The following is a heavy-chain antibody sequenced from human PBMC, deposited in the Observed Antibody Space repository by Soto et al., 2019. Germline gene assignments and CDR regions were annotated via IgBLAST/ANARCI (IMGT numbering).Heavy chain of an antibody. CDR1: GFTVTNAW. D-gene: IGHD2-2*01. J-gene: IGHJ6*03. Sequence: EVQLVESGGGLVKPGGSLRVSCAASGFTVTNAWMSWVRQAPGKGLEWVGRIKSKSDGGTTHYAAPVNSRFTISRDDSENTLYLEMNSLKTEDTAVYYFTLSNQGRYSFYYVDVWGKGTTVTVS. CDR3: TLSNQGRYSFYYVDV. CDR2: IKSKSDGGTT. V-gene: IGHV3-15*01.